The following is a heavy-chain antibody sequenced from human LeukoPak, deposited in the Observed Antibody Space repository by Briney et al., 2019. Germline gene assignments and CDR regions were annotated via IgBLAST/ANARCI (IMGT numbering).Heavy chain of an antibody. CDR3: ARDQTFRGSWFFDL. D-gene: IGHD3-3*02. V-gene: IGHV3-30-3*01. CDR2: MSYDGSNQ. Sequence: GGPLRLSCAASGFTFTSYNLHWVRQAPGKGLEWVALMSYDGSNQYYADCVKGRFSIYRDTSKNTLYMQMNSLRAEDTAVYYCARDQTFRGSWFFDLWGRGTLVTVSS. CDR1: GFTFTSYN. J-gene: IGHJ2*01.